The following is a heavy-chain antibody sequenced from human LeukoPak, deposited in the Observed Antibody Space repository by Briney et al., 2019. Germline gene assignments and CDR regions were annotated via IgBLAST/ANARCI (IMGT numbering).Heavy chain of an antibody. V-gene: IGHV1-24*01. CDR2: FDPVDGET. Sequence: ASVKVSCKVSGYTLTELSMHWVRQAPGKGLEWMGGFDPVDGETTYAQKFQGRVTMTEDTSTDTAYMELSSLRSEDTAVYYCATESYDILTGYFNFDYWGQGTLVTVSS. D-gene: IGHD3-9*01. CDR3: ATESYDILTGYFNFDY. J-gene: IGHJ4*02. CDR1: GYTLTELS.